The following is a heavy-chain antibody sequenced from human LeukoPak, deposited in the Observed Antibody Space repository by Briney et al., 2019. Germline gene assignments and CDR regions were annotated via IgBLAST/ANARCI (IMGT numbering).Heavy chain of an antibody. V-gene: IGHV4-38-2*02. D-gene: IGHD1-7*01. CDR2: IYHSGST. CDR3: ARYNWNYNFDY. J-gene: IGHJ4*02. CDR1: GYSISSGYY. Sequence: PSETLSLTCTVSGYSISSGYYWGWIRQPPGKGLEWIGSIYHSGSTYYNPSLKSRVTISVDTSKNQFSLKLSSVTAADTAVYYCARYNWNYNFDYWGQGTPVTVSS.